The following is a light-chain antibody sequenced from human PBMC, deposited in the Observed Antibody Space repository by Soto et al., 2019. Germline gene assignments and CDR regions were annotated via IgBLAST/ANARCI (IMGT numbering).Light chain of an antibody. J-gene: IGLJ2*01. CDR3: QAWDSSSDVVV. V-gene: IGLV3-21*02. Sequence: SYELTQPPSVSVAPGQTARITCGGDNIGGRGVHWYQQKPGQAPVLVVYDDADRPSGIPERFSGSNSGNPATLTISRVEVGDEADYYCQAWDSSSDVVVFGGGTKLTVL. CDR2: DDA. CDR1: NIGGRG.